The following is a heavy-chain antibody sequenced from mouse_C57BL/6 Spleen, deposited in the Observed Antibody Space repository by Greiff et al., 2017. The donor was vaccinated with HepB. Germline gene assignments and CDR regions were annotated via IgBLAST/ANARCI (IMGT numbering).Heavy chain of an antibody. Sequence: VKLVESDAELVKPGASVKISCKVSGYTFTDHTIHWMKQRPEQGLEWIGYIYPRDGSTKYNEKFKGKATLTADKSSSTAYMQLNSLTSEDSAVYFCARMENYYGSSPYYFDYWGQGTTLTVSS. V-gene: IGHV1-78*01. CDR3: ARMENYYGSSPYYFDY. CDR1: GYTFTDHT. CDR2: IYPRDGST. D-gene: IGHD1-1*01. J-gene: IGHJ2*01.